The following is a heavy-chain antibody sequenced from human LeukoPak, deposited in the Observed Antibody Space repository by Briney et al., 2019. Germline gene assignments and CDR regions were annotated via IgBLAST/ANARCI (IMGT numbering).Heavy chain of an antibody. CDR3: RGDYESDYHYYMDV. D-gene: IGHD2-21*02. Sequence: GGSLRLSCAASGFTFSTFAMIWVRQPPGKGLEWVSSIFPSGGEIHYADSVRGRFTISRDNSKSTLSLQMNSLKTEDTAVYYCRGDYESDYHYYMDVWGKGTTVTVSS. J-gene: IGHJ6*03. CDR1: GFTFSTFA. CDR2: IFPSGGEI. V-gene: IGHV3-23*01.